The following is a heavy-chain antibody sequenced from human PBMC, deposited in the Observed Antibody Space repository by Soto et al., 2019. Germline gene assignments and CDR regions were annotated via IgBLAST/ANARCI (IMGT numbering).Heavy chain of an antibody. Sequence: GGSLRLSCAASGFTFSSYAMHWVRQAPGKGLEWVAVISYDGSNKYYADSVKGRFTISRDNSKNTLYLQMNSLRAEDTAVYYCARDRICDYWGQGTLVTVSS. V-gene: IGHV3-30-3*01. J-gene: IGHJ4*02. CDR2: ISYDGSNK. CDR3: ARDRICDY. CDR1: GFTFSSYA. D-gene: IGHD2-15*01.